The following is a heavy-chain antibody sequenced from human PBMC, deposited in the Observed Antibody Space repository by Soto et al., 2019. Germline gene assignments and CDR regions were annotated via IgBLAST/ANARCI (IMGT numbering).Heavy chain of an antibody. CDR3: AKFHPTYYYDSSGYYSGALDI. CDR1: GFTFSSYA. CDR2: ISGSGGST. D-gene: IGHD3-22*01. Sequence: GGSLRLSCAASGFTFSSYAMSWVRQAPGKGLEWVSAISGSGGSTYYADSVKGRFTISRDNSKNTLYLQMNSLRAEDTAVYYCAKFHPTYYYDSSGYYSGALDIWGQGTMVTVSS. V-gene: IGHV3-23*01. J-gene: IGHJ3*02.